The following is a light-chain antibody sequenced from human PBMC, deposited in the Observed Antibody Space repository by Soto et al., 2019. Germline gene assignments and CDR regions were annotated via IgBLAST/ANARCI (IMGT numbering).Light chain of an antibody. CDR1: RGIGNA. J-gene: IGKJ4*01. CDR2: AAS. V-gene: IGKV1-39*01. CDR3: QQSYSTPLF. Sequence: MHMTPSQSSQSASVGDRDTITCRPSRGIGNALAWYQQKPGKAPKLLIYAASSLQSGVPSRFSGSGSGTDFTLTISSLQPEDFATYYCQQSYSTPLFFGGGTKVDIK.